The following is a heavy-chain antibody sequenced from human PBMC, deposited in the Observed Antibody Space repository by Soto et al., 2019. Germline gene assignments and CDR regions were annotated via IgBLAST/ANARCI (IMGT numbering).Heavy chain of an antibody. Sequence: QVQLQESGPGLVKPSGALSLTCAVSNGSISSDNWWSWVRQPPGKGLEWIGEIFHSGTTNYNPSLKSRITISVDKSKNQFSLEMNSVTAADTAVYYCAGGGGWLFDYWGQGTLVTVSS. CDR3: AGGGGWLFDY. D-gene: IGHD6-19*01. V-gene: IGHV4-4*02. J-gene: IGHJ4*02. CDR2: IFHSGTT. CDR1: NGSISSDNW.